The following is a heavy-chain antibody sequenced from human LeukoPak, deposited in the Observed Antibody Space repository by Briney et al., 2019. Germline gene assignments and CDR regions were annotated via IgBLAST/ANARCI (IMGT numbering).Heavy chain of an antibody. CDR3: ARGYGWDIVVVPAAYYGMDV. J-gene: IGHJ6*02. CDR2: INPNSGGT. V-gene: IGHV1-2*06. Sequence: ASVKVSCKASGYTFTGYYMHWVQQAPGQGLEWMGRINPNSGGTNYAQKFQGRVTMTRDTSISTAYMELSRLRSDDTAVYYCARGYGWDIVVVPAAYYGMDVWGQGTTVTVSS. D-gene: IGHD2-2*01. CDR1: GYTFTGYY.